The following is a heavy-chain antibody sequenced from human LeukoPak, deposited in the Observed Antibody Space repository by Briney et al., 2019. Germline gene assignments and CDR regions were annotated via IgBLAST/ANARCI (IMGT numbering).Heavy chain of an antibody. D-gene: IGHD6-13*01. CDR1: GFTVSSSY. CDR3: GYSSSWSEYFHH. Sequence: PGGSLRLSCAASGFTVSSSYMSWVRQAPGKGLEWVSVIYSGGSTYYADSVKGRFTISRDDSRNTLYLQMNSLRAEDTAVYYCGYSSSWSEYFHHWGQGTLVTVSP. V-gene: IGHV3-53*01. CDR2: IYSGGST. J-gene: IGHJ1*01.